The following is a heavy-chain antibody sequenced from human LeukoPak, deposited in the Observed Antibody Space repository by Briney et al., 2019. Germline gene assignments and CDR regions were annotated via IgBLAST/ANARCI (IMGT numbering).Heavy chain of an antibody. Sequence: SETLSLTCTVSGGFISSXYWXWIRQPPGXXXXXXGYIYYSGSTNYNPSLXSRXTXSVDTSKNQFSLKLSSVTAADTAVYYCASSSGSYYWFDPWGQGTLVTVSS. V-gene: IGHV4-59*01. CDR3: ASSSGSYYWFDP. CDR1: GGFISSXY. J-gene: IGHJ5*02. CDR2: IYYSGST. D-gene: IGHD1-26*01.